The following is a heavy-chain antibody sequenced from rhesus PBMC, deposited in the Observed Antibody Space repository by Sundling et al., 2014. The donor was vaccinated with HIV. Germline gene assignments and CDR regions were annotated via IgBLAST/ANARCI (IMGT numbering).Heavy chain of an antibody. CDR3: ARSLGYCEGGVCYAGYGLDS. D-gene: IGHD2-8*01. J-gene: IGHJ6*01. CDR2: IYWDDDK. Sequence: QVTLKESGPALVKPTQTLTLTCSFSGFSLSSSGMGVGWIRQSPGKTLEWLAHIYWDDDKRYSTSLKSRLTISKDTSKDQVVLTMTNMDPMDTATYYCARSLGYCEGGVCYAGYGLDSWGQGVVVTVSS. V-gene: IGHV2-174*02. CDR1: GFSLSSSGMG.